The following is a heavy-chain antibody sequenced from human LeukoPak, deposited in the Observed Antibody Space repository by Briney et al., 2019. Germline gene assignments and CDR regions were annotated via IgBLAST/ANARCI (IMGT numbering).Heavy chain of an antibody. CDR2: ISGSGGST. J-gene: IGHJ5*02. V-gene: IGHV3-23*01. Sequence: GGSLRLSCAASGFTFSSYAMSWVRQAPGKGLEWVSAISGSGGSTSYADSVKGRFTISRDNSKYMLFLQMNSLRTDDTAVYYCGREQSGSYVHAFDPWGQGTLVTVSS. CDR3: GREQSGSYVHAFDP. D-gene: IGHD3-3*01. CDR1: GFTFSSYA.